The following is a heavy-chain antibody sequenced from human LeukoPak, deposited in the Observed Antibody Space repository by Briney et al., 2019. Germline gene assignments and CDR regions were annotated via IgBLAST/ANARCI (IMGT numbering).Heavy chain of an antibody. CDR2: IYYSGST. J-gene: IGHJ4*02. CDR3: ARDGHVGAGFDY. CDR1: GGSISSYY. V-gene: IGHV4-59*01. Sequence: SETLSLTCTVSGGSISSYYWSWIRQPPGKGLEWIGYIYYSGSTNYNPSIESRVTISVDTSKNQFSLKLSSVTAADTAVYYCARDGHVGAGFDYWGQGTLVTVSS. D-gene: IGHD1-26*01.